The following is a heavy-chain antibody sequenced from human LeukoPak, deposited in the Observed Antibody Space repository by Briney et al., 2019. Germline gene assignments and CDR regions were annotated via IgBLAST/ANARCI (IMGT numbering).Heavy chain of an antibody. Sequence: GGSLRLSCSASGFTFSSYAMHWVRQAPGKGLEFVSAISSNGVTYYADSVKGRFIISRDNSKSTLSLQMSSLRAEDTAVYYCVGRYCTSTSCPYYFDYWGQGTLVTVSS. CDR1: GFTFSSYA. CDR2: ISSNGVT. V-gene: IGHV3-64D*06. J-gene: IGHJ4*02. D-gene: IGHD2-2*01. CDR3: VGRYCTSTSCPYYFDY.